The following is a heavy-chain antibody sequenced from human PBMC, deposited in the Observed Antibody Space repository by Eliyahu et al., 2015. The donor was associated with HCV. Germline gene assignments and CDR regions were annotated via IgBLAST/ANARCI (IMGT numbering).Heavy chain of an antibody. Sequence: EVQLLESGGGLVQSGGSLRLSCAASGFTFSXYAMSWGRQGPGKGLGWVSAISGSGGSTYYADSVKGRFTISRDNSKNTLYLQMNSLRAEDTAVYYCAKAGGNSGSYYYFDYWGQGTLVTVSS. CDR1: GFTFSXYA. D-gene: IGHD1-26*01. V-gene: IGHV3-23*01. CDR2: ISGSGGST. CDR3: AKAGGNSGSYYYFDY. J-gene: IGHJ4*02.